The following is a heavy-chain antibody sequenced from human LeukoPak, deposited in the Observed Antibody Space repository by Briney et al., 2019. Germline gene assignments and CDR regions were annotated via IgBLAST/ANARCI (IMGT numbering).Heavy chain of an antibody. Sequence: ASVKVSCKASGYTFTSYYMHWARQAPGQGLEWMGIINPSGGSTSYAQKFQGRVTMTRDTSTSTVYMELSSLRSEDTAVYYCASSGHPPPNQAHAFDIWGQGTMVTVSS. J-gene: IGHJ3*02. CDR2: INPSGGST. D-gene: IGHD3-10*01. CDR1: GYTFTSYY. CDR3: ASSGHPPPNQAHAFDI. V-gene: IGHV1-46*01.